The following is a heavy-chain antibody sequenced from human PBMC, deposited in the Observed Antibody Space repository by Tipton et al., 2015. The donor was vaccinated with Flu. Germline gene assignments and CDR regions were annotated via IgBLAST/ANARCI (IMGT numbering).Heavy chain of an antibody. CDR1: GGSISSYY. V-gene: IGHV4-59*01. D-gene: IGHD3-22*01. CDR3: ARDRGYDSSGYRAYYFDY. Sequence: TLSLTCTVSGGSISSYYWSWIRQPPGKGLEWIGDIYYSGSTNYNPSLKSRVTISVDTSKNQFSLKLSSVTAADTAVYYCARDRGYDSSGYRAYYFDYWGQGSLVTVSS. CDR2: IYYSGST. J-gene: IGHJ4*02.